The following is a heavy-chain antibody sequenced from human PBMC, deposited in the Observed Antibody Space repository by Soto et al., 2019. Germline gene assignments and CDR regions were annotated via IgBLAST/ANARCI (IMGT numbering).Heavy chain of an antibody. CDR2: ISAYNGNT. Sequence: ASGKVSCKASGYSFTSYGISWVRQAPGQGLEWMGWISAYNGNTNYAQKLQGRVTMATATSTSTAYMELRRLRSDDTAVYYCARGGLELHFSWFDPWGQGTLVTVSS. CDR3: ARGGLELHFSWFDP. V-gene: IGHV1-18*01. D-gene: IGHD1-7*01. CDR1: GYSFTSYG. J-gene: IGHJ5*02.